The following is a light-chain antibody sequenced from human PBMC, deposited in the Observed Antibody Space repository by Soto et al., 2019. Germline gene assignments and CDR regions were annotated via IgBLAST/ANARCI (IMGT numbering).Light chain of an antibody. Sequence: RMTQSPSTLSASVGDRVTITCRASDNIFTYVAWYQQRAGGAPKLLIFDASTLQSGVPPRFSGGGSGTDFTLTITGLQPEDSASYYCQHYNLYSGPFGQGTKVDIK. V-gene: IGKV1-5*01. CDR3: QHYNLYSGP. CDR2: DAS. J-gene: IGKJ1*01. CDR1: DNIFTY.